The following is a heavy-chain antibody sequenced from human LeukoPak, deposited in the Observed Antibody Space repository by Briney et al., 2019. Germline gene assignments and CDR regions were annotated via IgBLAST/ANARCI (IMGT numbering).Heavy chain of an antibody. CDR3: AKDALYGGNLL. J-gene: IGHJ3*01. D-gene: IGHD4-23*01. CDR1: GFTFSSYW. Sequence: GGSLRLSCAASGFTFSSYWMSWVRQAPGKGLEWVANIKQDGSEKYYVDSVKGRFTTSRDNSKNTLYLQMNSLRAEDTAVYYCAKDALYGGNLLWGQGTMVTVSS. CDR2: IKQDGSEK. V-gene: IGHV3-7*03.